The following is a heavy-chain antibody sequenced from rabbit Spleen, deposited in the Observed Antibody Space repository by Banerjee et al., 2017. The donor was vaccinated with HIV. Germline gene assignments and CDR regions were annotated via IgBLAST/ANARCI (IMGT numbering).Heavy chain of an antibody. V-gene: IGHV1S47*01. CDR3: ARDLANVIGWNFGL. CDR2: IEPIFGNT. Sequence: QEQLVESGGGLVRPGGSLKLSCKASGFDFSNYGVSWVRQAPGKGLEWIGYIEPIFGNTYYANWVNGRFTISSHNAQNTLYLQLSSLTAADTATYFCARDLANVIGWNFGLWGPGPLVTVS. D-gene: IGHD1-1*01. J-gene: IGHJ4*01. CDR1: GFDFSNYG.